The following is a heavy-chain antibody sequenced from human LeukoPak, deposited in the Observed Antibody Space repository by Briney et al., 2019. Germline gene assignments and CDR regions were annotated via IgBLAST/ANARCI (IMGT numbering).Heavy chain of an antibody. V-gene: IGHV3-48*04. D-gene: IGHD3-10*01. Sequence: GGSLRLSCAASGFTFSSYSMNWVRQAPGKGLEWVSYISSSSSTIYYADSVKGRFTISRDNAKKSLFLQMNSLRAEDTAVYYCAIQKADLITMIRGIIAYWGQGTLVTVSS. CDR1: GFTFSSYS. CDR2: ISSSSSTI. J-gene: IGHJ4*02. CDR3: AIQKADLITMIRGIIAY.